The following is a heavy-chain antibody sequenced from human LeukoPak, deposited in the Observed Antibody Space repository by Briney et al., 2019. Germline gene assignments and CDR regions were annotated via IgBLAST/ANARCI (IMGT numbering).Heavy chain of an antibody. J-gene: IGHJ6*03. V-gene: IGHV1-2*02. CDR2: ITPSNGGT. D-gene: IGHD1-1*01. CDR1: GYTFTGYY. CDR3: ATSYSQVTTEAYYYMDV. Sequence: VASVKVSCKASGYTFTGYYAHWVRNAPGQGLELMGWITPSNGGTNYEQGFQGRVTMTWDTSIITAYIELSGLTSDDTAVYFCATSYSQVTTEAYYYMDVWGKGSTVIVSS.